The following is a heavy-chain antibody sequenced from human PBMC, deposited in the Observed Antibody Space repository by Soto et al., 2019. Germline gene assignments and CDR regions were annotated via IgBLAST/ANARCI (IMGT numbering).Heavy chain of an antibody. V-gene: IGHV1-2*04. CDR2: ISPNSGGT. CDR1: GYTFTGYY. D-gene: IGHD2-2*01. J-gene: IGHJ3*02. CDR3: ARALGYCSSTSCPGDAFDI. Sequence: ASVKVSCKASGYTFTGYYMHWVRQAPGQGLEWMGWISPNSGGTNYAQKFQGWVTMTRDTSISTAYMELSRLRSDDTAVYYCARALGYCSSTSCPGDAFDIWGQGTMVTVSS.